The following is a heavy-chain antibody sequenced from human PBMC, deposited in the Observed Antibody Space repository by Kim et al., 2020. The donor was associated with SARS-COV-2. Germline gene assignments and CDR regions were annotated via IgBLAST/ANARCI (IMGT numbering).Heavy chain of an antibody. Sequence: SETLSLTCTVSGGSISSSSYYWGWIRQPPGKGLEWIGSIYYSGSTYYNPSLKSRVTISVDTSKNQFSLKLSSVTAADTAVYYCARDLKAAAGDWFDPWGQGTLVTVSS. CDR1: GGSISSSSYY. D-gene: IGHD6-13*01. V-gene: IGHV4-39*07. CDR3: ARDLKAAAGDWFDP. CDR2: IYYSGST. J-gene: IGHJ5*02.